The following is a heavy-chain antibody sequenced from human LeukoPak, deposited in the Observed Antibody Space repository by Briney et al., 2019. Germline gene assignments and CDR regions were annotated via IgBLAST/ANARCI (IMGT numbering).Heavy chain of an antibody. CDR2: IKQDGSEK. D-gene: IGHD2/OR15-2a*01. V-gene: IGHV3-7*01. CDR1: GFTFSTYW. CDR3: ARDGGASMTLIN. J-gene: IGHJ4*02. Sequence: GGSLRLSCVASGFTFSTYWMSWVRQAPGKGLEWVANIKQDGSEKYYVDSVKGRFTISRDNAKNTLYLQMSSLRAEDTAVYYCARDGGASMTLINWGQGTLVTVSS.